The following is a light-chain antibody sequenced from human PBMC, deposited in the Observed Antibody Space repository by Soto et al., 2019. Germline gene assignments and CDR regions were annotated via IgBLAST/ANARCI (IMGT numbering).Light chain of an antibody. V-gene: IGKV3-15*01. Sequence: EIVMTQSPATLSVSPGERATLSCRASQSVSSSLAWYQQKPGQAPRLLIYGASTRAPGIPARFSGSGSGTEFTLTISSLQSEDFALYYCQQYNTWPRTFGQGTKVEVK. CDR3: QQYNTWPRT. J-gene: IGKJ1*01. CDR1: QSVSSS. CDR2: GAS.